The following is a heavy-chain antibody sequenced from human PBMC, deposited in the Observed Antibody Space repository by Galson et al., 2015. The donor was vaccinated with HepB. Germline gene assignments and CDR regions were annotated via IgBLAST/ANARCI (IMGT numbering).Heavy chain of an antibody. D-gene: IGHD3-22*01. J-gene: IGHJ4*02. CDR3: AKSSGFLDY. Sequence: SLRLSCAASGFTVSSNYISWVRQAPGKGLEWVAFIRYDGSNKYYADSVKGRFTISRDNSKNTLYLQMNSLRPEDTAVYYCAKSSGFLDYWGQGTLVTVSS. CDR2: IRYDGSNK. CDR1: GFTVSSNY. V-gene: IGHV3-30*02.